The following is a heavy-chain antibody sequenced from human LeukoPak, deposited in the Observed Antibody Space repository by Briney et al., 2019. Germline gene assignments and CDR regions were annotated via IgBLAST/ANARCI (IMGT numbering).Heavy chain of an antibody. CDR2: VEHDGSRT. Sequence: GGSLRLSCAAAGFTFTSYWMHWVRQPPGKGLVWVSRVEHDGSRTAYADSVTGRFTISRDNARNMVYLQMNSLRAEDTAVYYCATDLGWGQGTLVTVSS. CDR1: GFTFTSYW. CDR3: ATDLG. V-gene: IGHV3-74*01. D-gene: IGHD4-17*01. J-gene: IGHJ4*02.